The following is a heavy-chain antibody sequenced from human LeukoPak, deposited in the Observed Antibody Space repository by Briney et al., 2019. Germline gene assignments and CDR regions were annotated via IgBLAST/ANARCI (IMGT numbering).Heavy chain of an antibody. V-gene: IGHV3-21*01. CDR2: ISSSSYI. CDR3: ARGMNLYGDYGDY. J-gene: IGHJ4*02. D-gene: IGHD4-17*01. CDR1: GFTFSSYS. Sequence: GGSLRLSCAASGFTFSSYSMNWVRQAPGKGLEWVSSISSSSYIYYADSVKGRFTISRDNAKNSLYLQMNSLRAEDTAVYYCARGMNLYGDYGDYWGQGTLVTVSS.